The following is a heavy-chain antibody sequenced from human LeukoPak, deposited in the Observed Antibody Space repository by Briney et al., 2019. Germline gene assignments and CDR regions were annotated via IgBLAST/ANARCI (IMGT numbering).Heavy chain of an antibody. CDR1: GFTFSSYG. CDR2: IGGGGGRT. CDR3: AKDQPTVTPFDY. Sequence: PGGSLRLSCVASGFTFSSYGMSWVRQAPGKGLEWVSGIGGGGGRTDYADSVKGRFTISRGNSKNTLYLQMNSLRAEDTAVYYCAKDQPTVTPFDYWGQGTLVTVSS. D-gene: IGHD4-17*01. V-gene: IGHV3-23*01. J-gene: IGHJ4*02.